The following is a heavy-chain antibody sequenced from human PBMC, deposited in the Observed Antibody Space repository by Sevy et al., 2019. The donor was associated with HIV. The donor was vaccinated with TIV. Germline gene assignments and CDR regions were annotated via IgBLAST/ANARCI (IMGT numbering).Heavy chain of an antibody. CDR2: INPKSGGT. CDR3: ARVVEPAGRVPYYYGVDV. D-gene: IGHD2-2*01. Sequence: ASVKVSCKASGYTFTDYYIHWVRQAPGQGLEWMGWINPKSGGTNYPQKFHVRVTMTRDTSISTAYMELSRLRSDDTAVYYCARVVEPAGRVPYYYGVDVWGAGATVSVSS. CDR1: GYTFTDYY. V-gene: IGHV1-2*02. J-gene: IGHJ6*04.